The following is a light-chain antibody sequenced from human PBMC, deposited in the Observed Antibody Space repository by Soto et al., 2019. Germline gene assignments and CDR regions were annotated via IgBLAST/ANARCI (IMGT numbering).Light chain of an antibody. Sequence: QSVLTQPPSVSAAPGQTVTIPCSGSSSNIGNNYVSWYQQLPGTAPKLLIYDNNKRPSGIPDRFSGSKSGTSATLGITGLQTGDEADYYCGTWDSSLSAHAVFGGGTQLTVL. V-gene: IGLV1-51*01. J-gene: IGLJ7*01. CDR1: SSNIGNNY. CDR3: GTWDSSLSAHAV. CDR2: DNN.